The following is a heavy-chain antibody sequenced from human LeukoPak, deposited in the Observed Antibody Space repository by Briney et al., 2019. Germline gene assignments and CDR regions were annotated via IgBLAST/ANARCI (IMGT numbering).Heavy chain of an antibody. CDR1: GFTFSSYW. CDR2: IKKDGSDR. J-gene: IGHJ4*02. V-gene: IGHV3-7*05. D-gene: IGHD3-16*01. CDR3: ARDVTGLDY. Sequence: SGGSLRLSCAASGFTFSSYWMSWVRQAPGKGLEWVANIKKDGSDRYYVDSVKGRFAISRDNAKSSLYLQMNSLRAEDTAVYYCARDVTGLDYWGRGTLVTVSS.